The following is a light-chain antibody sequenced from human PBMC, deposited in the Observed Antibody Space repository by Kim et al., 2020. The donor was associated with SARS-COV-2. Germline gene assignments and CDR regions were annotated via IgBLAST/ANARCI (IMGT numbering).Light chain of an antibody. V-gene: IGLV2-14*03. CDR2: DVS. J-gene: IGLJ2*01. CDR3: SSYTSSSTVV. Sequence: GQSITISCTGTSGDVGGYNYVSWYQQHPGKAPKVMIYDVSNRPSGVSDRFSGSKSGNTASLTISGLQAEDEADYYCSSYTSSSTVVFGGGTQLTVL. CDR1: SGDVGGYNY.